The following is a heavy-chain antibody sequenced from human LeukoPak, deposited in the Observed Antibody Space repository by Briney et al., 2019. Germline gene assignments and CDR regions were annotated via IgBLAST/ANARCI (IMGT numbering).Heavy chain of an antibody. CDR3: ARDVWFGAGRTFDY. D-gene: IGHD3-10*01. Sequence: TASETLSLTCTVSGGSISSRSYYWGWIRQPAGKGLEWIGRIYTSGSTNYNPSLKSRVTISVDTSKNQFSLKLSSVTAADTAVYYCARDVWFGAGRTFDYWGQGTLVTVSS. V-gene: IGHV4-61*02. J-gene: IGHJ4*02. CDR2: IYTSGST. CDR1: GGSISSRSYY.